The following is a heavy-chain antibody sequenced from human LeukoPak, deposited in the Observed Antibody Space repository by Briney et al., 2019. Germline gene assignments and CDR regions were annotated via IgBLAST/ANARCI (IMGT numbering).Heavy chain of an antibody. V-gene: IGHV3-21*01. CDR1: GFTFSSYS. D-gene: IGHD2-2*01. CDR2: ISSSSSYI. Sequence: PGGSPRLSCAASGFTFSSYSMNWVRQAPGKGLEWVSSISSSSSYIYYADSVKGRFTISRDNAKNSLYLQVNSLRAEDTAVYYCARDNGVPAARLVYYYYMDVWGKGTTVTVSS. J-gene: IGHJ6*03. CDR3: ARDNGVPAARLVYYYYMDV.